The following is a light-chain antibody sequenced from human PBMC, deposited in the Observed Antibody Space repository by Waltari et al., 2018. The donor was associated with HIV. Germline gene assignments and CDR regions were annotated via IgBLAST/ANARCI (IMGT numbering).Light chain of an antibody. J-gene: IGLJ2*01. CDR1: SPNIGSNT. CDR3: AAWDDSLNGVI. CDR2: NNN. V-gene: IGLV1-44*01. Sequence: QSVLTQPPSASGTPGQRVTISCSGSSPNIGSNTVNWYQHLPGTAPKLLIYNNNQRPSGVPYRFSGSKAGTSASLAISGLQSEDEADYYCAAWDDSLNGVIFGGGTKLTVL.